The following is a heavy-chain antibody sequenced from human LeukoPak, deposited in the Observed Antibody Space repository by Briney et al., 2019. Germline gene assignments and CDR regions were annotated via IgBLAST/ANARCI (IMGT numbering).Heavy chain of an antibody. V-gene: IGHV3-9*01. CDR1: GFTFEDYA. D-gene: IGHD6-13*01. Sequence: PGGSLRLSCAASGFTFEDYAMHWVRQAPGKGLEWVSGISWNSGSIGYADSVKGRFTISRDNAKNSLYLQINSLRAEDTALYYCAKDKGYSSSWYSAFDIWGQGTMVTVSS. CDR2: ISWNSGSI. CDR3: AKDKGYSSSWYSAFDI. J-gene: IGHJ3*02.